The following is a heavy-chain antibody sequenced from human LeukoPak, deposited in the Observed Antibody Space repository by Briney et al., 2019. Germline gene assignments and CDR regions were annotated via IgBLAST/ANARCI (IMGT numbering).Heavy chain of an antibody. CDR3: ARRAKRDTIFGVVIHNAFDI. CDR2: IYYSGST. D-gene: IGHD3-3*01. CDR1: GGSFSGYY. V-gene: IGHV4-34*01. Sequence: KPSETLSLTCAVYGGSFSGYYWTWIRQPPGKGLEWIGSIYYSGSTYYNPSLKSRVTISVDTSKNQFSLKLSSVTAADTAVYYCARRAKRDTIFGVVIHNAFDIWGQGTMVTVSS. J-gene: IGHJ3*02.